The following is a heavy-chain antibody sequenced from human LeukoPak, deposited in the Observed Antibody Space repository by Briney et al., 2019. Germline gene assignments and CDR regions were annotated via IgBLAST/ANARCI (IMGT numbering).Heavy chain of an antibody. CDR2: MNPNSGNT. CDR3: ASWVGYSYGAKY. J-gene: IGHJ4*02. D-gene: IGHD5-18*01. Sequence: ASVKVSCKASGYTFTSYDINWVRQATGQGLEWMGWMNPNSGNTGYAQKFQGRVTMTRNTSISTAYMELRSLRSDDTAVYYCASWVGYSYGAKYWGQGTLVTVSS. CDR1: GYTFTSYD. V-gene: IGHV1-8*01.